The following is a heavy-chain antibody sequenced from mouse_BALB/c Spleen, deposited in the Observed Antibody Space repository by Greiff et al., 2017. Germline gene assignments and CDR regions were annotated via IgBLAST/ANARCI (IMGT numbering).Heavy chain of an antibody. CDR2: ISYDGSN. J-gene: IGHJ4*01. V-gene: IGHV3-6*02. D-gene: IGHD3-2*01. Sequence: DVKLQESGPGLVKPSQSLSLTCSVTGYSITSGYYWNWIRQFPGNKLEWMGYISYDGSNNYNPSLKNRISITRDTSKNQFFLKLNSVTTEDTATYYCARELDSSGYVNYAMDYWGQGTSVTVSS. CDR3: ARELDSSGYVNYAMDY. CDR1: GYSITSGYY.